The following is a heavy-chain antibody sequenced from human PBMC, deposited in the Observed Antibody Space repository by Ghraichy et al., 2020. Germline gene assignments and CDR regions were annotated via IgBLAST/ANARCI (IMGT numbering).Heavy chain of an antibody. V-gene: IGHV4-34*01. CDR3: ARVTRGLAGAYPAPHNWFDP. CDR1: GGSFSGYY. CDR2: INHSGST. J-gene: IGHJ5*02. D-gene: IGHD6-19*01. Sequence: SETLSLTCAVYGGSFSGYYWSWIRQPPGKGLEWIGEINHSGSTNYNPSLKSRVTISVDTSKNQFSLKLSSVTAADTAVYYCARVTRGLAGAYPAPHNWFDPWGQGTRVTVSS.